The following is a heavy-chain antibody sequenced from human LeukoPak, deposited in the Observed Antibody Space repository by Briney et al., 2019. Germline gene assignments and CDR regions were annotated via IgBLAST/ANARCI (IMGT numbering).Heavy chain of an antibody. CDR2: IKQDGSEK. V-gene: IGHV3-7*04. J-gene: IGHJ3*01. CDR3: ARDGLRSWAFDF. CDR1: GFTFSTYY. Sequence: GGSLRLSCAASGFTFSTYYMSWVRQAPGKGLEWVANIKQDGSEKYYVDSVKGRFTISRDNAKNSLYLQMNSLRAEGTAVYYCARDGLRSWAFDFWGQGTMVTVSS. D-gene: IGHD3/OR15-3a*01.